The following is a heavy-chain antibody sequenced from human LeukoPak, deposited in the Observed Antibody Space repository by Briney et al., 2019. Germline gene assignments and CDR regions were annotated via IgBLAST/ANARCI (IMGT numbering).Heavy chain of an antibody. Sequence: SVKVSCKASGGTFSSYAISWVRQAPGQGLEWMGGIIPIFGTANYSQKFQGRVTITADESTSTAYMELSSLRSEDTAVYYCARETVLLAYCSSTSCPGNAFDIWGQGTMVTVSS. CDR3: ARETVLLAYCSSTSCPGNAFDI. D-gene: IGHD2-2*01. J-gene: IGHJ3*02. V-gene: IGHV1-69*13. CDR1: GGTFSSYA. CDR2: IIPIFGTA.